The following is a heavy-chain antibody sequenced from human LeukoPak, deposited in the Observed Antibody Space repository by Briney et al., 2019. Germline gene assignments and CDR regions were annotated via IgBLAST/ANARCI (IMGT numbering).Heavy chain of an antibody. CDR1: GFTFSFYM. CDR3: ARDDNWNDKPFDL. D-gene: IGHD1-20*01. V-gene: IGHV3-21*01. Sequence: GGSLRLSCTASGFTFSFYMMNWVRQAPGRGLEWVSSISTSSSHIYYADSLKGRLTVSRDNAKNSLYLQLNNLRAEDTAVYYCARDDNWNDKPFDLWGPATLVTVSS. J-gene: IGHJ4*02. CDR2: ISTSSSHI.